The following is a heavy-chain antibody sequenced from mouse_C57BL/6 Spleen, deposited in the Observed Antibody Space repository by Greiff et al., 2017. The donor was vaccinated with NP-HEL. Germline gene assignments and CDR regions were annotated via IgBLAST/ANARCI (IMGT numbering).Heavy chain of an antibody. J-gene: IGHJ2*01. V-gene: IGHV1-64*01. CDR2: IHPNNGGT. CDR3: ARDGSNWYYFDY. CDR1: GYTFTSYW. D-gene: IGHD1-1*01. Sequence: QVQLQQPGAELVKPGASVKLSCKASGYTFTSYWMHWVKQRPGQGLEWIGMIHPNNGGTSYNQKFKGKATLTVDKSSNTAYMELNSLTSEDSAVYYCARDGSNWYYFDYWGQGTTLTVSS.